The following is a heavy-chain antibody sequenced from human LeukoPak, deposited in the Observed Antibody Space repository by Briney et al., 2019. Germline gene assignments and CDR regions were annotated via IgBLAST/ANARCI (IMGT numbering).Heavy chain of an antibody. CDR2: ISDSGGGST. CDR3: AKLGFCSGGSCYVFDY. J-gene: IGHJ4*02. V-gene: IGHV3-23*01. CDR1: GFTFRSYA. Sequence: GGSLRLSCAASGFTFRSYAMNWVRQAPGKGLEWVSGISDSGGGSTWYADSVKGRFTISRDNSKNTLYLQMNSLRAEDTAVYYCAKLGFCSGGSCYVFDYWGQGTLVTVSS. D-gene: IGHD2-15*01.